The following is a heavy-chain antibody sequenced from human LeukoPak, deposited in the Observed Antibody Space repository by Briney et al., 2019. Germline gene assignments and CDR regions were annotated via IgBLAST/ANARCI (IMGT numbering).Heavy chain of an antibody. CDR2: ISYDGSNK. Sequence: GRSLRLSCAASGFTFSSYAMHWVRKAPGKGLEWVAVISYDGSNKYYADSVKGRFTISRDNSKNTLYLQMNSLRAEDTAVYYCARDLGYSSSSAGFDYWGQGTLVTVSS. CDR3: ARDLGYSSSSAGFDY. J-gene: IGHJ4*02. CDR1: GFTFSSYA. V-gene: IGHV3-30-3*01. D-gene: IGHD6-6*01.